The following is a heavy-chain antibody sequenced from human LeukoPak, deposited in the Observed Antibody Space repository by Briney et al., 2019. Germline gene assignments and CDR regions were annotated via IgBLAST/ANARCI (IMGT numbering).Heavy chain of an antibody. V-gene: IGHV4-4*02. J-gene: IGHJ3*02. D-gene: IGHD2-15*01. CDR1: GGSINNNNW. Sequence: SETLSLTCAVSGGSINNNNWWSWIRQPPGKGLEWIGEIYHSGDTYYNPSLKSRVTISVDTSKNQFSLKLSSVTAADTAVYYCASGPILGYCSGGSCYSEGGAFDIWGQGTMVTVSS. CDR3: ASGPILGYCSGGSCYSEGGAFDI. CDR2: IYHSGDT.